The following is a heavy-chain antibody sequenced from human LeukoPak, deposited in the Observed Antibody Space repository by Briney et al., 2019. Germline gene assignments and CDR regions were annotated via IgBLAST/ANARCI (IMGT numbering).Heavy chain of an antibody. Sequence: GGSLRLSCAASGFTFSSYGMHWVRQAPGKGLEWVAVIWYDGSNKYYADSVKGRFTISRDNSKNALYLQMNSLRAEDTAVYYCARARQLVRGNWFDPWGQGTLVTVSS. CDR3: ARARQLVRGNWFDP. CDR1: GFTFSSYG. J-gene: IGHJ5*02. V-gene: IGHV3-33*01. CDR2: IWYDGSNK. D-gene: IGHD6-13*01.